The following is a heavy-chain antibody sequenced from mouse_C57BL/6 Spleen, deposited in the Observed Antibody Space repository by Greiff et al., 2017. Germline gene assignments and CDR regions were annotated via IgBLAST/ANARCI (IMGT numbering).Heavy chain of an antibody. Sequence: QVQLQQPGAELVKPGASVKVSCKASGYTFTSYWMHWVKQRPGRGLEWIGRIDPNSGGTKYNQKFKGKATLTVDKPSSTAYMQLSSLTSEDSAFYYGAKDSNYEDYAMDYWGQGTSVTVSS. V-gene: IGHV1-72*01. CDR3: AKDSNYEDYAMDY. CDR2: IDPNSGGT. CDR1: GYTFTSYW. D-gene: IGHD2-5*01. J-gene: IGHJ4*01.